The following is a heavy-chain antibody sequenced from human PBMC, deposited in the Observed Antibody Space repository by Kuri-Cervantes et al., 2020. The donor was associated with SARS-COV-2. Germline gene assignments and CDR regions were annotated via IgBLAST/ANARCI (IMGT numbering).Heavy chain of an antibody. J-gene: IGHJ5*02. CDR3: ASHKLGEGRFDP. V-gene: IGHV1-18*01. CDR1: GYTFTSYG. Sequence: ASVKVSCKASGYTFTSYGISWVRQAPGQGLEWMGWISAYNGNTNHAQKLQGRVTMTTDTSTSTAYMELRSLRSDDTAVYYCASHKLGEGRFDPWGQGTLVTVSS. D-gene: IGHD3-10*01. CDR2: ISAYNGNT.